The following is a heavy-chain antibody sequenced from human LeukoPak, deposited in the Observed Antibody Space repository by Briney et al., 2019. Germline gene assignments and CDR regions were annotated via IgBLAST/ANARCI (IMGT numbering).Heavy chain of an antibody. D-gene: IGHD6-19*01. J-gene: IGHJ4*02. CDR3: ASSIAVAGIRVY. CDR2: ISGSGGST. Sequence: PGGSLRLSCAASGFTFSRYAMSWVRQAPGKGLEWVSAISGSGGSTYYADSVKGRFTISRDNSKNTLYLQMNSLRAEDTAVYYCASSIAVAGIRVYWGQGTLVTVSS. V-gene: IGHV3-23*01. CDR1: GFTFSRYA.